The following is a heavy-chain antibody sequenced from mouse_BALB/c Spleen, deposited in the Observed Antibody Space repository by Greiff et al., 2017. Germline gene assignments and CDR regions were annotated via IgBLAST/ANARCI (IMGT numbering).Heavy chain of an antibody. J-gene: IGHJ4*01. D-gene: IGHD1-1*01. CDR2: ISYSGST. V-gene: IGHV3-2*02. CDR3: ARYTTVVARAMDY. Sequence: EVQLQQSGPGLVKPSQSLSLTCTVTGYSITSDYAWNWIRQFPGNKLEWMGYISYSGSTSYNPSLKSRISITRDTSKNQFFLQLNSVTTEDTATYYCARYTTVVARAMDYWGQGTSVTVSS. CDR1: GYSITSDYA.